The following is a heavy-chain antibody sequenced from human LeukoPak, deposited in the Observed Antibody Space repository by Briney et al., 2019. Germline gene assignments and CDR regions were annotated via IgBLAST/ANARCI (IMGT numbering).Heavy chain of an antibody. Sequence: AGESLKISCKGSGYSITSYWLGGVRQIPGKGLEWMGIIYPGDSDNRYSPSFQGQVTISADKSISTAYLQWSSLKASDTAMYYCASPPLRTQQLVLWTRTDSKYFQHWGQGTLVTVSS. D-gene: IGHD6-13*01. V-gene: IGHV5-51*01. J-gene: IGHJ1*01. CDR3: ASPPLRTQQLVLWTRTDSKYFQH. CDR2: IYPGDSDN. CDR1: GYSITSYW.